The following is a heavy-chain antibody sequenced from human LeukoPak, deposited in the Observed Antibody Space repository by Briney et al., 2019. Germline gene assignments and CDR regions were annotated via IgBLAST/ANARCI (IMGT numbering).Heavy chain of an antibody. D-gene: IGHD4-11*01. Sequence: PSETLSLTCTVSGGSISSYYWSWIRQPAGKGLEWIGRIYTSGSTNYNPSLKSRVTMSVDTSKNQFSLKLSSVTAADTAVYYCARDLGTTWGPYYYYGMDVWGQGTMVTVSS. V-gene: IGHV4-4*07. CDR3: ARDLGTTWGPYYYYGMDV. CDR2: IYTSGST. J-gene: IGHJ6*02. CDR1: GGSISSYY.